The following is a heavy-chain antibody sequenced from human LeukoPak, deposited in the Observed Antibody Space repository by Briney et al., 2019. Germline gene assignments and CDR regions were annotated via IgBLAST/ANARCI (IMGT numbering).Heavy chain of an antibody. D-gene: IGHD5-12*01. CDR3: ARDGGGYDPFDY. J-gene: IGHJ4*02. CDR2: IYYSGST. CDR1: GGSIGSYY. V-gene: IGHV4-59*01. Sequence: SETLSLTCTVSGGSIGSYYWSWIRQPPGKGLEWIGYIYYSGSTNYNPSPKSRVTISVDTSKNQFSLKLSSVTAADTAVYYCARDGGGYDPFDYWGQGTLVTVSS.